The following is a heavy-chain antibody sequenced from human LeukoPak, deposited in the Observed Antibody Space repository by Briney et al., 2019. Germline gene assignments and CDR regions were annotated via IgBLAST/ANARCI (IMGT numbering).Heavy chain of an antibody. CDR3: ARVRYGSGSYNNDY. CDR1: GYTFTSYG. D-gene: IGHD3-10*01. CDR2: ISAYNGNT. Sequence: ASVKVSCKASGYTFTSYGISWVRQAPGQGLEWMGWISAYNGNTNYAQKLQGRVTMTTDTSTSTAYMELRSLRSDDTAVYSCARVRYGSGSYNNDYWGQGTLVTVSS. J-gene: IGHJ4*02. V-gene: IGHV1-18*01.